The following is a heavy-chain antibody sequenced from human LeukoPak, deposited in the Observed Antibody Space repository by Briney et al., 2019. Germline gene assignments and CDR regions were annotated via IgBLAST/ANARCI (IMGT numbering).Heavy chain of an antibody. V-gene: IGHV4-61*01. D-gene: IGHD6-13*01. Sequence: PSETLSLTCTVSGYSISSGYYWGCIRQPPGKGLEWIGYIYYSGSTNYNPSLKSRVIISVDTSKNQFSLKLSSVTAADTAVYYCAALSALGYSSRRGKSGAFDIWGQGTMVTVSS. CDR3: AALSALGYSSRRGKSGAFDI. CDR2: IYYSGST. J-gene: IGHJ3*02. CDR1: GYSISSGYY.